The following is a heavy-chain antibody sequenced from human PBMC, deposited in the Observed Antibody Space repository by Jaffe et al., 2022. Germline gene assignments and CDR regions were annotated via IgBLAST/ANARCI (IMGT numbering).Heavy chain of an antibody. V-gene: IGHV4-38-2*01. J-gene: IGHJ3*02. CDR2: IYHSGST. CDR1: GYSISSGYY. CDR3: ASPDVEMAAHGAFDI. Sequence: QVQLQESGPGLVKPSETLSLTCAVSGYSISSGYYWGWIRQPPGKGLEWIGSIYHSGSTYYNPSLKSRVTISVDTSKNQFSLKLSSVTAADTAVYYCASPDVEMAAHGAFDIWGQGTMVTVSS. D-gene: IGHD2-15*01.